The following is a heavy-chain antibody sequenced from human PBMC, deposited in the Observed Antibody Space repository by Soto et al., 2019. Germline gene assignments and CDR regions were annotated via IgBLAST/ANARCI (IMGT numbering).Heavy chain of an antibody. CDR2: ISGSGGST. Sequence: GGSLRLSCAASGFTFSSYAMSWVRQAPGKGLEWVSAISGSGGSTYYADSVKGRFTISRDNSKNTLYLQMNSLRAEDTAVYYCAGSSWGDGALPFDYWGQGTLVTVSS. D-gene: IGHD6-13*01. CDR3: AGSSWGDGALPFDY. V-gene: IGHV3-23*01. CDR1: GFTFSSYA. J-gene: IGHJ4*02.